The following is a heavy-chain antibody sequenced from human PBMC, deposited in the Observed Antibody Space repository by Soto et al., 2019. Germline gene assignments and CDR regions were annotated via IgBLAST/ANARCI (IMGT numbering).Heavy chain of an antibody. CDR2: LYYSGST. V-gene: IGHV4-61*01. D-gene: IGHD3-10*01. CDR1: GGCVNSDSYY. Sequence: QVQLQESGPGLVKPSDALSLTCTVSGGCVNSDSYYWTWIRQPPGKRLEWIGSLYYSGSTNYNPSLKSRVTISVHTSKNQFSLKLSSVTAADTAVYFCASESREFSSSGGLDVWGQGTTVTVSS. J-gene: IGHJ6*02. CDR3: ASESREFSSSGGLDV.